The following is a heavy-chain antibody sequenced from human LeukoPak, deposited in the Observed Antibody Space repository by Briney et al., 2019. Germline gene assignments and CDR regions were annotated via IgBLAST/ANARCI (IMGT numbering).Heavy chain of an antibody. CDR2: IYYSGST. V-gene: IGHV4-59*08. D-gene: IGHD3-22*01. J-gene: IGHJ4*02. CDR3: ARLSDSDSSGYYSGFEY. Sequence: KPSETLSLTCTVSGGSISSYYWSWIRQPPGKGLECIGYIYYSGSTNYNPSLRSRVTISVDTSKNEFSLKLGSVTAADTAVYYCARLSDSDSSGYYSGFEYWGQGSLVTVSS. CDR1: GGSISSYY.